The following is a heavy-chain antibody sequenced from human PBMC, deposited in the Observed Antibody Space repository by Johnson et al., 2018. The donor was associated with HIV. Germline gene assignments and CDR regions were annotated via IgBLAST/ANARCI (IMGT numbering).Heavy chain of an antibody. CDR2: ISSSGSSI. Sequence: VQLVESGGGVVQPGRSLRLSCAASGFTFSDYGIHWVRQAPGKGLECLSYISSSGSSIYYSDSVKGRFTISRDNTKKSLYLQMNSLTADDTAIYYCARDATPWGGDYVGYAFDLWGQGTNVIVSS. D-gene: IGHD4-17*01. CDR3: ARDATPWGGDYVGYAFDL. V-gene: IGHV3-48*04. CDR1: GFTFSDYG. J-gene: IGHJ3*01.